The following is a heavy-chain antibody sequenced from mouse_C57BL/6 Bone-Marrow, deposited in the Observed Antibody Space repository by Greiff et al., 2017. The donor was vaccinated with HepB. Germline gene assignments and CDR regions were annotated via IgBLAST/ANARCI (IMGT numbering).Heavy chain of an antibody. Sequence: EVKVVESGGGLVQPGGSLKLSCAASGFTFSDYYMYWVRQTPEKRLEWVAYISNGGGSTYYPDTVKGRFTISRDNAKNTLYLQMSRLKSEDTAMYYCARRDGSSSYYYAMDYWGQGTSVTVSS. CDR2: ISNGGGST. CDR1: GFTFSDYY. CDR3: ARRDGSSSYYYAMDY. D-gene: IGHD1-1*01. J-gene: IGHJ4*01. V-gene: IGHV5-12*01.